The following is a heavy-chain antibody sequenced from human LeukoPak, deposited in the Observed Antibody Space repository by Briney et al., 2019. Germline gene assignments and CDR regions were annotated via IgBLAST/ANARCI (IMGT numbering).Heavy chain of an antibody. CDR1: GGSISSHY. D-gene: IGHD3-22*01. CDR2: FYTSGST. J-gene: IGHJ4*02. V-gene: IGHV4-4*07. CDR3: ARYYSDGSGYYPLFDN. Sequence: SETLSLTCTVSGGSISSHYWSWIRQPAGKGLEWIGRFYTSGSTNYNPSLKSRVSMSVDTSKNQFSLKLNSVTAADTAVYYCARYYSDGSGYYPLFDNWGQGTLVTVSS.